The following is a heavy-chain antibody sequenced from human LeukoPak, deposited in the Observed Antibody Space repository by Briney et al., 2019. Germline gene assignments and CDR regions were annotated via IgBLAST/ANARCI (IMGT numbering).Heavy chain of an antibody. J-gene: IGHJ4*02. CDR2: IYPGDSDT. CDR1: GYGFTSYW. D-gene: IGHD4-17*01. Sequence: GASLQISSKGSGYGFTSYWIGWGRRMPGKGREWRGMIYPGDSDTRYSPSFQGQVTISADKSLSTAYLQWSSLKASDTAMYYCARQSDYGDYEDYWGQGTLVTVSS. CDR3: ARQSDYGDYEDY. V-gene: IGHV5-51*01.